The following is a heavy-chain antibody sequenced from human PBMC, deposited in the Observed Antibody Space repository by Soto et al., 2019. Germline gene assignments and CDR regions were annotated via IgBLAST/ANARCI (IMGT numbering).Heavy chain of an antibody. CDR1: GYSFTNYW. D-gene: IGHD5-12*01. Sequence: EVQLVQSGAEVKKPGESLKISCKGSGYSFTNYWIGWVSQMSGKGLEWMGIIYPGDSDTNYSPSFQGQVTISADKSISTAYLQWSRLKASDSAMYYSARREVATTPFDQWGQGTLVTVSS. V-gene: IGHV5-51*03. J-gene: IGHJ4*02. CDR3: ARREVATTPFDQ. CDR2: IYPGDSDT.